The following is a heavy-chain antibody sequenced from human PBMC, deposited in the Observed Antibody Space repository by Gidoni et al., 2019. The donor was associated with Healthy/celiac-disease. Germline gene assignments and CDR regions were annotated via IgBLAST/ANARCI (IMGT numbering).Heavy chain of an antibody. J-gene: IGHJ6*03. CDR1: GYSFTSYW. Sequence: EVQLVQSGAEVKKPGEYLRISCKGSGYSFTSYWISWVRQMPGKGLEWRGRIAPRYSYTNSIPSFQGHVTISADTSISTASLQWSSLKASDPAMYYCASWPPTARHDDYEYYMDVWGKGTTVTVSS. V-gene: IGHV5-10-1*03. CDR2: IAPRYSYT. CDR3: ASWPPTARHDDYEYYMDV. D-gene: IGHD2-21*02.